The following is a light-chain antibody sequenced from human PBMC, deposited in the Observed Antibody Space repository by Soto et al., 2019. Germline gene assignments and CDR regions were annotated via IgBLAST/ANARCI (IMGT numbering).Light chain of an antibody. Sequence: VLTQPASVSGSPGQSITISCTGTSSDVGAYKYVSWYQHHPGKVPQLMIYDVSNRPSGVSDRFSGSKSGNTASLTISGLQAEDEADYYCSSYTSSNTYVFGTGTKVTVL. CDR2: DVS. J-gene: IGLJ1*01. V-gene: IGLV2-14*03. CDR1: SSDVGAYKY. CDR3: SSYTSSNTYV.